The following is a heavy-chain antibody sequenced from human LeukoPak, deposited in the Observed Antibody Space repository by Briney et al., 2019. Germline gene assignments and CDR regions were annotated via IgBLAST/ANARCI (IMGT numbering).Heavy chain of an antibody. CDR2: IKSKTDGGTT. J-gene: IGHJ4*02. CDR1: GFTFSKAW. CDR3: ATVGYCSGGSCAGLDY. Sequence: GGSLRLSCAAYGFTFSKAWMSWVRQAPGKGLEWVGRIKSKTDGGTTDYAAPVKGRFTISRDDSKNTLFLQMNSLKTEDTAVYYCATVGYCSGGSCAGLDYWGQGTLVTVSS. V-gene: IGHV3-15*01. D-gene: IGHD2-15*01.